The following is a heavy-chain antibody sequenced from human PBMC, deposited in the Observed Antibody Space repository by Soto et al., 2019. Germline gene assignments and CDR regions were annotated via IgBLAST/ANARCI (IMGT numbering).Heavy chain of an antibody. V-gene: IGHV3-30*18. CDR3: AKDMTVVPAAIFDY. J-gene: IGHJ4*02. CDR1: GFTFSSYG. Sequence: PGGSLRLSCAASGFTFSSYGMHWVRQAPGKGLEWVAVISYDGSNKYYADSVKGRFTISRDNSKNTLYLQMNSLRAEDTAVYYCAKDMTVVPAAIFDYWGQGTLVTVSS. D-gene: IGHD2-2*01. CDR2: ISYDGSNK.